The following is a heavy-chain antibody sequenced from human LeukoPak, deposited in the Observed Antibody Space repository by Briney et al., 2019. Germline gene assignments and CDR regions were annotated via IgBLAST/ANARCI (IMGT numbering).Heavy chain of an antibody. D-gene: IGHD6-19*01. CDR1: GGSISSSRDY. Sequence: SETLSLTCIVSGGSISSSRDYWAWIRQPRGKGLEWIANIYYSGSTYYSPSLKSRVIISVDTSKNQFSLKLNSVTAADTAVYYCAVGWYYFDCWGHGTLVTVSS. CDR2: IYYSGST. J-gene: IGHJ4*01. V-gene: IGHV4-39*07. CDR3: AVGWYYFDC.